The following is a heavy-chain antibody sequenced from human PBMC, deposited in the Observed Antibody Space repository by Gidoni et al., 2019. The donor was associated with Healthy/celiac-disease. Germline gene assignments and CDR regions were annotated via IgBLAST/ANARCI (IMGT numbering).Heavy chain of an antibody. Sequence: EVQLGESGGGWVQPGGSLRLSCAASGATFSSSWMSWCRQAPGKGLEWVANIKQDGSEKYYVDSVKGRFTISRDNAKNSLYLQMNSLRAEDTAVYYCARGGGIAAAGNDFDYWGQGTLVTVSS. D-gene: IGHD6-13*01. CDR1: GATFSSSW. CDR3: ARGGGIAAAGNDFDY. CDR2: IKQDGSEK. V-gene: IGHV3-7*01. J-gene: IGHJ4*02.